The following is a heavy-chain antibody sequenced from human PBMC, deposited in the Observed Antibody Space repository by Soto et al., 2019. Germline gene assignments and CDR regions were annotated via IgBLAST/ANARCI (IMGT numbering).Heavy chain of an antibody. D-gene: IGHD2-15*01. CDR3: ARDLGYCRSGTCYREWFDP. CDR2: VSGDNGHT. CDR1: GYTFTTHG. V-gene: IGHV1-18*01. J-gene: IGHJ5*02. Sequence: QVQLVQSGAEVKKPGVSVKVSCKAAGYTFTTHGISWVRQAPGQGLEWMGWVSGDNGHTNYAQSLQGRVTMTTDTYRNPAYMELRSLRSEDTAVYYCARDLGYCRSGTCYREWFDPWGQGTLVTVSS.